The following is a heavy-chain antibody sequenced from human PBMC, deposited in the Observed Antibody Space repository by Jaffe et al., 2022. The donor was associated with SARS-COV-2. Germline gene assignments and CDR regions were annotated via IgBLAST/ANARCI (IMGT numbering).Heavy chain of an antibody. J-gene: IGHJ5*02. CDR2: TYYRSKWYN. CDR3: ARDSVDIVATSLEGFDP. Sequence: QVQLQQSGPGLVKPSQTLSLTCAISGDSVSSNSAAWNWIRQSPSRGLEWLGRTYYRSKWYNDYAVSVKSRITINPDTSKNQFSLQLNSVTPEDTAVYYCARDSVDIVATSLEGFDPWGQGTLVTVSS. V-gene: IGHV6-1*01. CDR1: GDSVSSNSAA. D-gene: IGHD5-12*01.